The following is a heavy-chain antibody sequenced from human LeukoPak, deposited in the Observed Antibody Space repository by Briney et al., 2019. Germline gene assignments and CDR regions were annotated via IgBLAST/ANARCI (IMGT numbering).Heavy chain of an antibody. J-gene: IGHJ6*02. CDR3: ARATVTTSSYGMDV. V-gene: IGHV3-53*04. CDR1: GFTVSSNY. Sequence: GGSLRLSCAASGFTVSSNYMSWVRQAPGKGLEWVSVIYSGGSTYYADSVKGRFTISRHNSKNTLYLQMNSLRAVDTAVYYCARATVTTSSYGMDVWGQGTTVTVSS. D-gene: IGHD4-17*01. CDR2: IYSGGST.